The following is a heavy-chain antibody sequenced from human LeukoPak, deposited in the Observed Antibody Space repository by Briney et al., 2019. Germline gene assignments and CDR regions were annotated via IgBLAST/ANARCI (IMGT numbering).Heavy chain of an antibody. J-gene: IGHJ4*02. V-gene: IGHV1-18*01. CDR3: ARGPMSLGDY. CDR1: GYTFTSYG. CDR2: ISAYNGNT. Sequence: GASVKVSCKASGYTFTSYGISWVRQAPGQGPEWMGWISAYNGNTNYAQKLQGRVTMTRDTSTSTVYMELSSLRSEDTAVYYCARGPMSLGDYWGQGTLVTVSS. D-gene: IGHD3-22*01.